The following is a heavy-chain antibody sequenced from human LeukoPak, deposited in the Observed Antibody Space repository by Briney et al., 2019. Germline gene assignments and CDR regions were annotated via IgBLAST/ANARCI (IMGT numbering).Heavy chain of an antibody. Sequence: SETLSLTCTVSGDSISSYYWSWIRQPAGKVLEWIGRIYTSGSTNYNPSLKSRVTMAVDTSKNQFSLKLSSVTAADTAVYYCARGSWELDDGGACFDYWGQGTLATVSS. J-gene: IGHJ4*02. CDR2: IYTSGST. CDR1: GDSISSYY. D-gene: IGHD1-26*01. CDR3: ARGSWELDDGGACFDY. V-gene: IGHV4-4*07.